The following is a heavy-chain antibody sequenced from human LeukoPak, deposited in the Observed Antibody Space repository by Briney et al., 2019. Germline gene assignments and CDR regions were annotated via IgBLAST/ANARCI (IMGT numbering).Heavy chain of an antibody. CDR2: ISGSGGST. D-gene: IGHD6-13*01. CDR1: GFTFSSYG. J-gene: IGHJ4*02. Sequence: GGSLRPSCAASGFTFSSYGMSWVRQAPGKGLEWVSGISGSGGSTYYADSVKGRFTISRDNSRNTLFLQMNSLRAEDTAVYYCASRQQLVRFFDYWGQGTLVTVSS. V-gene: IGHV3-23*01. CDR3: ASRQQLVRFFDY.